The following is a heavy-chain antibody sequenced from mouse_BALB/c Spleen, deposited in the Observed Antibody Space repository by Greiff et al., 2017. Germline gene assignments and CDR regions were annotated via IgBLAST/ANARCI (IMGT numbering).Heavy chain of an antibody. CDR1: GFTFSSFG. J-gene: IGHJ3*01. V-gene: IGHV5-17*02. D-gene: IGHD2-1*01. CDR3: ARNGNYGPFAY. CDR2: ISSGSSTI. Sequence: DVHLVESGGGLVQPGGSRKLSCAASGFTFSSFGMHWVRQAPEKGLEWVAYISSGSSTIYYADTVKGRFTISRDNPKNTLFLQMTSLRSEDTAMYYCARNGNYGPFAYWGQGTLVTVSA.